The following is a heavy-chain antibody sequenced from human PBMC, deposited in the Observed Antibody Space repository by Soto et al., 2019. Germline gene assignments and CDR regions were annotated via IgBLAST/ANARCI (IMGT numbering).Heavy chain of an antibody. CDR3: ARVGRVAARTFAY. V-gene: IGHV4-59*01. D-gene: IGHD6-6*01. Sequence: SETLSLTCTVSGGSISSDYWSWVRQPPGKGLEWIGYIYFSGSTNYNPSLESRVTISLDASKTQFSLKLRSLTTADTAVYYCARVGRVAARTFAYWRQGTLVTVSS. CDR2: IYFSGST. J-gene: IGHJ4*02. CDR1: GGSISSDY.